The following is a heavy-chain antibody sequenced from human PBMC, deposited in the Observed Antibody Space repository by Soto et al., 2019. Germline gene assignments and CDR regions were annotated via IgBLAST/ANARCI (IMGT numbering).Heavy chain of an antibody. CDR1: GFTFSSYG. CDR3: AREWIQLRFFDY. CDR2: IWYDGSNK. Sequence: GGSLRLSCAASGFTFSSYGMHWARQAPGKGLEWVAVIWYDGSNKYYADSVKGRFTISRDNSKNTLYLQMNSLRAEDTAVYYCAREWIQLRFFDYWGQGTLVTVSS. J-gene: IGHJ4*02. D-gene: IGHD5-18*01. V-gene: IGHV3-33*01.